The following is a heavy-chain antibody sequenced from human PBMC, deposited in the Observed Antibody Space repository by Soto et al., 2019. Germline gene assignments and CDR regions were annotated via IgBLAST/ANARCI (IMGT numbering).Heavy chain of an antibody. J-gene: IGHJ4*02. CDR1: GFTLSDHC. Sequence: GGSLRLSCAGSGFTLSDHCIDWVRQAPGKGLEWVGRSRDKPQGYSTAYAASVKGRFTTSRDESKNSAYLQMNSLKTEDTAVYYCVRATYFSDSSGYTRCLDYWGQGTLVTVSS. CDR2: SRDKPQGYST. D-gene: IGHD3-22*01. CDR3: VRATYFSDSSGYTRCLDY. V-gene: IGHV3-72*01.